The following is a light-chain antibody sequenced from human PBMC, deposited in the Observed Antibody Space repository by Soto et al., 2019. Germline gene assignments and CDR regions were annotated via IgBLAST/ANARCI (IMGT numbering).Light chain of an antibody. Sequence: DIQLPQSPSFLSSSVGDRVTITCRASQGISSSLAWYQQKSCKAPNFLIYAASTLQTGVPSRFRGSGSVTEFNLTISSLQPEDFATCYNQPLNTYPFPFGPATNVDSK. CDR1: QGISSS. V-gene: IGKV1-9*01. CDR2: AAS. CDR3: QPLNTYPFP. J-gene: IGKJ3*01.